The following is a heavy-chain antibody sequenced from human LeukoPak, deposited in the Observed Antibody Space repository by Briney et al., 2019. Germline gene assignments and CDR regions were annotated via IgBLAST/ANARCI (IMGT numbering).Heavy chain of an antibody. V-gene: IGHV3-23*01. CDR3: AKDLGSWFGELYVDY. CDR2: ISGSGGST. J-gene: IGHJ4*02. Sequence: HSGGSLRLSCAASGFTFSSYGMSWVRQAPGKGLEWVSAISGSGGSTYYADSVKGRFTISRDNSKNTLYLQMNSLRAEDTAVYYCAKDLGSWFGELYVDYWGQGTLVTVSS. CDR1: GFTFSSYG. D-gene: IGHD3-10*01.